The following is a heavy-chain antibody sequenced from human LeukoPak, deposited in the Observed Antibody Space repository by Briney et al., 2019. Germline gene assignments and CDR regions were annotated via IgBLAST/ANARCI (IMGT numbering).Heavy chain of an antibody. V-gene: IGHV4-34*09. J-gene: IGHJ3*02. CDR1: GGSFSGYY. Sequence: SETLSLTCAVYGGSFSGYYWSWIRQPPGKGLEWIGEINHSGSTYYNPSLKSRVTISVDTSKNQFSLKLSSVTAADTAVYYCASVNIVVVTPDAFDIRGQGTMVTVSS. CDR2: INHSGST. CDR3: ASVNIVVVTPDAFDI. D-gene: IGHD2-21*02.